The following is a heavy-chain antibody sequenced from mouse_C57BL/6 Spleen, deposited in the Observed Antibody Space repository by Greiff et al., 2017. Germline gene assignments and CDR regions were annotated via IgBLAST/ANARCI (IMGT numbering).Heavy chain of an antibody. CDR2: IRLKSDNYAT. D-gene: IGHD2-5*01. CDR3: TGLYSNYLHFDY. J-gene: IGHJ2*01. CDR1: GFTFSNYW. V-gene: IGHV6-3*01. Sequence: EVTLVESGGGLVQPGGSMKLSCVASGFTFSNYWMNWVRQSPEKGLEWVAQIRLKSDNYATHYAESVKGRFTISRDDSKSSVYLQMNNLRAEDTGIYYCTGLYSNYLHFDYWGQGTTLTVSS.